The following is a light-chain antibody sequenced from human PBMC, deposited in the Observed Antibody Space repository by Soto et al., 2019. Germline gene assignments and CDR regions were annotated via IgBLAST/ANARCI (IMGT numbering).Light chain of an antibody. J-gene: IGLJ1*01. Sequence: QSALTQPASVSGSPGQSITISCTGTSMDLGSYNRVSWYQQPPGTAPRLIIHDVSNRPSGVSTRFSGSKSGNTASLTISGLQAEDEADYFCNSYTTSSTYVFGTGTKLTVL. CDR1: SMDLGSYNR. CDR3: NSYTTSSTYV. V-gene: IGLV2-14*01. CDR2: DVS.